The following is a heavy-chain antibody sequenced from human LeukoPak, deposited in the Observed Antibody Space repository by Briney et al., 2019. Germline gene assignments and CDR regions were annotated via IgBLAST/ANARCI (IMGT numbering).Heavy chain of an antibody. V-gene: IGHV4-59*01. D-gene: IGHD3-22*01. Sequence: SETLSLTCNVSGGPISDYYWSWIRQPPGKGLDWIGYIYFRGTTNYSPSFQSRVSISVDTSKNQFSLRLTSVTAADTAVYYCARDRFYDNSGFRRLDFWGKGLLVTVSS. J-gene: IGHJ4*02. CDR3: ARDRFYDNSGFRRLDF. CDR2: IYFRGTT. CDR1: GGPISDYY.